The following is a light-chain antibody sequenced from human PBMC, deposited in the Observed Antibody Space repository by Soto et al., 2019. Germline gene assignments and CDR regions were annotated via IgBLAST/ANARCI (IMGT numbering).Light chain of an antibody. CDR2: WAS. Sequence: DIVMTQSPDSLAVSLGERATINCKSSQSVLYSSNNKNYLAWYQQKPGQPPKLLIYWASTRESGVPDRFSGSGSGTYFTLTISSLQAEDVAVYYCQQYYSTPWTFGHGTKVEIK. CDR3: QQYYSTPWT. CDR1: QSVLYSSNNKNY. V-gene: IGKV4-1*01. J-gene: IGKJ1*01.